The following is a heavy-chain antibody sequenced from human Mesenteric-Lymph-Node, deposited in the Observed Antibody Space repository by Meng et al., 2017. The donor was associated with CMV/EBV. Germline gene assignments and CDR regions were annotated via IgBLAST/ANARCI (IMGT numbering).Heavy chain of an antibody. CDR3: ARGLGYSYGFAFDY. V-gene: IGHV4-34*01. CDR1: GGSFSGYY. J-gene: IGHJ4*02. CDR2: INHSGST. D-gene: IGHD5-18*01. Sequence: SETLSLTCAVYGGSFSGYYWSWIRQPPGKGLEWIGEINHSGSTNYNPSLKSRVTISVDTSKNQFSLKLSSVTAADTAAYYCARGLGYSYGFAFDYWGQGTLVTVSS.